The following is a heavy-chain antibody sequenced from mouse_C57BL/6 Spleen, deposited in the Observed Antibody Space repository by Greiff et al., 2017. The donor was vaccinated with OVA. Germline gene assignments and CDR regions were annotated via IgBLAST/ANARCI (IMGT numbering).Heavy chain of an antibody. CDR3: ARSPYGSSPLFAY. J-gene: IGHJ3*01. CDR2: INPGSGGT. CDR1: GYAFTNYL. V-gene: IGHV1-54*01. D-gene: IGHD1-1*01. Sequence: QVQLQQSGAELVRPGTSVKVSCKASGYAFTNYLIEWVKQRPGQGLEWIGVINPGSGGTNYNEKFKGKATLTADKSSSTAYMQLSSLTSEDSAVYCCARSPYGSSPLFAYWGQGTLVTVSA.